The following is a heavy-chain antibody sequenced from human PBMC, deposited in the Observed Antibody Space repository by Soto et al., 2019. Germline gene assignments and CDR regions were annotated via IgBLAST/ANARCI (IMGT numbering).Heavy chain of an antibody. Sequence: PSETLSLTCTVSGGSISSGGYSWSWIRQHPGKGLEWIGYIYYSGSTYYNPSLKSRVTISVDTSKNQFSLKLSSVAAADTAVYYCARARTLRYFDWLQAPFDYWGQGTLVTVSS. J-gene: IGHJ4*02. CDR1: GGSISSGGYS. CDR2: IYYSGST. V-gene: IGHV4-31*03. D-gene: IGHD3-9*01. CDR3: ARARTLRYFDWLQAPFDY.